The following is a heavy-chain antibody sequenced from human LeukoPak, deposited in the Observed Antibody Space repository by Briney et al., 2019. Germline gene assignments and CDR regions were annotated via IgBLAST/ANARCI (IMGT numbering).Heavy chain of an antibody. Sequence: GGSLRLSCEASGFTFHTYAMSWVRQAPGKGLEGVSAVSTTGASTYYADSVKGRFTISRDNSKNTLSLQMHSLRVEDTALYYCAKDWTTVVTPKGYYFDSWGEGTLVTVSS. V-gene: IGHV3-23*01. CDR3: AKDWTTVVTPKGYYFDS. CDR1: GFTFHTYA. D-gene: IGHD4-23*01. CDR2: VSTTGAST. J-gene: IGHJ4*02.